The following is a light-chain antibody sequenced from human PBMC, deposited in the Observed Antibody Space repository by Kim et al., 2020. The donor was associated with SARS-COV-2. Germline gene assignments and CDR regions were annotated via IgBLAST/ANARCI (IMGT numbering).Light chain of an antibody. V-gene: IGKV3-20*01. Sequence: CPGERATLSCRASQSVTSNYLAWYQQKPGQAPRLLIYGASSRATGIPDRFSGSGSGTDFTLIIWRLEPEDFAVYYCHQYASAPRTFGQGTKVDIK. CDR2: GAS. CDR3: HQYASAPRT. J-gene: IGKJ1*01. CDR1: QSVTSNY.